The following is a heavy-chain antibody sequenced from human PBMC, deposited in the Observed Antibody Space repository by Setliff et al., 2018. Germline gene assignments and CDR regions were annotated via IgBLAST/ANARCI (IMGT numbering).Heavy chain of an antibody. CDR2: IHDSGNPT. J-gene: IGHJ4*02. V-gene: IGHV3-11*01. CDR3: ARTTGYRLEGDFDY. D-gene: IGHD3-16*01. CDR1: GFTFSNYY. Sequence: GGSLRLSCAASGFTFSNYYMTWIRQAPGKGLEWISYIHDSGNPTYYADSVKGRFTVSRDNDKNSLYLQMTSLRAEDTAIYYCARTTGYRLEGDFDYWGQGTLVTVSS.